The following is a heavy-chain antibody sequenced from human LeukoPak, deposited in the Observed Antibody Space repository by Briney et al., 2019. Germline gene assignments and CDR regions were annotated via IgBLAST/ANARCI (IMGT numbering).Heavy chain of an antibody. CDR2: SSANGGST. CDR1: GFTFSTRP. V-gene: IGHV3-64D*06. D-gene: IGHD6-19*01. Sequence: GGSLRLSCSASGFTFSTRPMHWVRQAPGKGLEYVSGSSANGGSTYYADSVKGRFIISRDNSKNTVYLQMSSLRPEDTATYYCVNQITGWVYWGQGTQFTVSS. CDR3: VNQITGWVY. J-gene: IGHJ4*02.